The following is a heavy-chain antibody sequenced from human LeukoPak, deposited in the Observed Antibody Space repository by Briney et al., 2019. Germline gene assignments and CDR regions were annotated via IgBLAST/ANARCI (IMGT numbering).Heavy chain of an antibody. CDR2: IWYDGSNK. J-gene: IGHJ4*02. V-gene: IGHV3-33*06. Sequence: PGGSLRLSCAASGFTFSSYGMHWVRQAPSKGLEWVAVIWYDGSNKYYADSVKGRFTISRDNSKNTLYLQMNSLRAEDTAVYYCAKDQRYSGYDAGDYWGQGTLVTVSS. D-gene: IGHD5-12*01. CDR3: AKDQRYSGYDAGDY. CDR1: GFTFSSYG.